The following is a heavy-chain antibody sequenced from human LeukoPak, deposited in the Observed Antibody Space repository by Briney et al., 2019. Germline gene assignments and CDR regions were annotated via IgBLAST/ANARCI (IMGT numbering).Heavy chain of an antibody. V-gene: IGHV4-59*12. CDR1: GGSISSYY. D-gene: IGHD3-16*01. Sequence: KSSETLSLTCTVSGGSISSYYWSWIRQPPGKGPEWIGYIYCSGSTNYNPSLKSRVTMSVDTSKNQFSLKLSSVTAADTAVYYCARDRVWVTAPDDAFDIWGQGTMVTVSS. J-gene: IGHJ3*02. CDR2: IYCSGST. CDR3: ARDRVWVTAPDDAFDI.